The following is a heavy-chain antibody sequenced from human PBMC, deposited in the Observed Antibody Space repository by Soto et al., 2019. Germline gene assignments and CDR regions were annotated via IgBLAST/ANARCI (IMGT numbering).Heavy chain of an antibody. D-gene: IGHD3-22*01. V-gene: IGHV1-24*01. CDR1: GYTLTELS. J-gene: IGHJ5*02. Sequence: EASVKVSCKVSGYTLTELSMHWVRQAPGKGLEWMGGFDPEDGETIYAQKFQGRVTMTEDTSTDTAYMELSSLRSEDTAVYYCATVLPYYYDSSGYYSIDPWGQGTLVTVSS. CDR2: FDPEDGET. CDR3: ATVLPYYYDSSGYYSIDP.